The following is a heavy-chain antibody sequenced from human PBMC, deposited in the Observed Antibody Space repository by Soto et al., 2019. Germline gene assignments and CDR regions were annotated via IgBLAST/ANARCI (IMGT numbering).Heavy chain of an antibody. CDR3: ARATSAGNGRRVDV. CDR1: GYTFTTYY. V-gene: IGHV1-46*01. Sequence: QVQLVQSGTEVKEPGASVSLSCKASGYTFTTYYIHWVRQAPGQGLEWMGMINPSGGSTTYPQNGQGRVTXXGXTXXSTVYMDLNSLRSDDTAVYYCARATSAGNGRRVDVWGQGTTVTVSS. CDR2: INPSGGST. J-gene: IGHJ6*02. D-gene: IGHD6-13*01.